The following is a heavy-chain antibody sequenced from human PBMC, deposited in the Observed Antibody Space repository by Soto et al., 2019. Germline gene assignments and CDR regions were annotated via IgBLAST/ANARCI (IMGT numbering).Heavy chain of an antibody. D-gene: IGHD1-26*01. CDR2: ITPYNGNA. V-gene: IGHV1-18*04. J-gene: IGHJ4*02. Sequence: QVHLVQSGAVVENPGASAKVSCKASGYTFTNFGINWVRQAPGQGLEWMGWITPYNGNANYPQKHQDRLTITTDTSTNTAYLELWSLRSDDTAVYFCARARMFSGAHHDYWGQGTRVTVSS. CDR1: GYTFTNFG. CDR3: ARARMFSGAHHDY.